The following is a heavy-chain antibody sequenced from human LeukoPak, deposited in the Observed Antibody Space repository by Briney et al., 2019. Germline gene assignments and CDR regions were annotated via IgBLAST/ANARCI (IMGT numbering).Heavy chain of an antibody. CDR3: AGGTFTMVRD. J-gene: IGHJ4*02. CDR2: IYYSGST. Sequence: SETLSHTCTVSGGSISIYYWSWIRHPPGKGLEWVWYIYYSGSTNYNPSLKSRVTISVGTSKNQFSLKLSSVNAADSAVYYCAGGTFTMVRDWGQGTLVTVSS. D-gene: IGHD3-10*01. CDR1: GGSISIYY. V-gene: IGHV4-59*01.